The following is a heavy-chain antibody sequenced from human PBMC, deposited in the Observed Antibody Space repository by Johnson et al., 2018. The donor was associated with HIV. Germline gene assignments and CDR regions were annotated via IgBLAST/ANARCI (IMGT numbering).Heavy chain of an antibody. D-gene: IGHD3-22*01. V-gene: IGHV3-33*05. CDR1: GLTFRSYG. CDR3: TTEKNYYDRTLV. Sequence: QVQLVESGGGVVQPGRSLRLSCAASGLTFRSYGMHWVRQAPGKGLEWVAVISYDGNNKYYADSVKGRFTISRDNSKNTLYLQMNSLKTEDTAVYYCTTEKNYYDRTLVWGQGTMVTVSS. CDR2: ISYDGNNK. J-gene: IGHJ3*01.